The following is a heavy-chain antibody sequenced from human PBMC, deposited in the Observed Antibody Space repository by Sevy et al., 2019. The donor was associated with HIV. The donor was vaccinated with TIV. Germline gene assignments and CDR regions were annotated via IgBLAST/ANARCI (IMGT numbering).Heavy chain of an antibody. D-gene: IGHD3-22*01. CDR3: ARGGGYYDCSVRAEYFQH. J-gene: IGHJ1*01. CDR2: INPNSGST. V-gene: IGHV1-2*02. Sequence: ASVKVSCKASGYTFTGYYMHWVRQAPGQGLEWMGWINPNSGSTNYAQKFQGRVTMTRDTSISTAYMELSRLRSDDTAVYYCARGGGYYDCSVRAEYFQHWGQGTLVTVSS. CDR1: GYTFTGYY.